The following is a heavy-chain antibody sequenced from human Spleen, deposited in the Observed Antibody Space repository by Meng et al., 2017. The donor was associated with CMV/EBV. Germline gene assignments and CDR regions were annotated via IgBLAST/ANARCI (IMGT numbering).Heavy chain of an antibody. CDR1: GFTSSPYA. CDR3: ARDAGFWSGINYFDY. V-gene: IGHV3-30*04. J-gene: IGHJ4*02. Sequence: GESLKISCKASGFTSSPYAVHWLRQAPGKGLEWVALIAFDGRTKYNTDSTKGRFTISRDSSKNTVYLHMNSMRAEDRAVYYCARDAGFWSGINYFDYWGQGALVTVSS. D-gene: IGHD3-3*01. CDR2: IAFDGRTK.